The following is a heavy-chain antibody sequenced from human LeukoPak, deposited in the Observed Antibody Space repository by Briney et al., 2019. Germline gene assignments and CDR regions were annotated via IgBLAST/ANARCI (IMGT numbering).Heavy chain of an antibody. D-gene: IGHD2-15*01. J-gene: IGHJ4*02. CDR2: ISWNSGSI. CDR3: ARVPRWELPDY. CDR1: GFTFDDYA. V-gene: IGHV3-9*01. Sequence: PGGSLRLSCAASGFTFDDYAMHWVRQAPGKGLEWVSGISWNSGSIGYADSVKGRFTISRDNAKNSLYLQMNSLRAEDTAVYYCARVPRWELPDYWGQGTLVTVSS.